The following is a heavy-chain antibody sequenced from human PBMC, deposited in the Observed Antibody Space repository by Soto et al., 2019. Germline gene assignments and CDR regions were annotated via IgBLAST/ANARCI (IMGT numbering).Heavy chain of an antibody. V-gene: IGHV3-48*01. CDR3: ARNPSSAWARMDV. J-gene: IGHJ6*02. D-gene: IGHD6-19*01. CDR2: ISSSSSII. Sequence: PGGSLRLSCAASGFTFSSYSINWVRQAPGKGLEWVSYISSSSSIIYSADSVKGRFTISRNNAKSSLYLQMNSLRTDDTAVYYGARNPSSAWARMDVWGQGTTVTVSS. CDR1: GFTFSSYS.